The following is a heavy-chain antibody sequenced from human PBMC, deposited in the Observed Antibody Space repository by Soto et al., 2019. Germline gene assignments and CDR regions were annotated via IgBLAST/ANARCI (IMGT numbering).Heavy chain of an antibody. D-gene: IGHD3-22*01. J-gene: IGHJ5*02. Sequence: ASVKVSCKASGDTFTSYAMHWVRQAPGQRLEWMGCINAGNGNTKYSQKFQGRVTITRDTSASTAYMELSSLRSEDTAVYYCARSRTYYYDSSGFDPWGQGTLVTVSS. CDR3: ARSRTYYYDSSGFDP. CDR1: GDTFTSYA. CDR2: INAGNGNT. V-gene: IGHV1-3*01.